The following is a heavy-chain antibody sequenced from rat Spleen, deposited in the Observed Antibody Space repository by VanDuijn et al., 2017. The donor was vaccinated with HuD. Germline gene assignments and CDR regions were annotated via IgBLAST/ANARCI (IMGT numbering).Heavy chain of an antibody. CDR1: GFSLTSYG. D-gene: IGHD1-2*01. J-gene: IGHJ2*01. Sequence: QVLLKESGPGLVQPSRTLSLTCTVSGFSLTSYGVSWVRQPPGKGLEWIAAIWSGGSTYYNSALKSRLSISRDTSKNQVFLKMGSLQSDDTATYYCTRSLYSSPLFDHWGQGVMVTVSS. CDR2: IWSGGST. CDR3: TRSLYSSPLFDH. V-gene: IGHV2-4*01.